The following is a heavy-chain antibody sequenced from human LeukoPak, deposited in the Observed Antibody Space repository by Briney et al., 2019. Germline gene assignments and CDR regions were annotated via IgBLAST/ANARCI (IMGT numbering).Heavy chain of an antibody. CDR2: ISYSGST. Sequence: SETLSLTCTVSGGSISSSTYNWDWIRQPPGKGLEWIGRISYSGSTYYNPSLKSRVTISVDTSKNQFSLKLSSVTAADTAVYYCARYYYDSSGYYYFDYWGQGTLVTVSS. CDR3: ARYYYDSSGYYYFDY. CDR1: GGSISSSTYN. J-gene: IGHJ4*02. D-gene: IGHD3-22*01. V-gene: IGHV4-39*07.